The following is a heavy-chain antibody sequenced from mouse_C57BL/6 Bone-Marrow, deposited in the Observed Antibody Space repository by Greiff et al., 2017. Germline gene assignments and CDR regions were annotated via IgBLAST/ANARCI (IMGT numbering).Heavy chain of an antibody. V-gene: IGHV2-5*01. CDR3: AGGSRGYFDV. J-gene: IGHJ1*03. Sequence: QVQLQQSGPGLVQPSQSLSITCKVSGFSLTSYGVHWVRQSPGKGLEWLGVIWSGGSPAYNAAFISRLSITKDNSKSQVFFKMNSLQADDTAIYDCAGGSRGYFDVWGTGTTVTVSS. CDR1: GFSLTSYG. CDR2: IWSGGSP. D-gene: IGHD1-1*01.